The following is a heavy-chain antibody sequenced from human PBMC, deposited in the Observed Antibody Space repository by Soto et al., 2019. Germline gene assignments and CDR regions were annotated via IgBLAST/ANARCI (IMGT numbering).Heavy chain of an antibody. CDR3: ARSRLSRFLEWLPPYYYYYGMDV. Sequence: SETLSLTCTVSGGSISSYYWSWIRQPPGKGLEWIGYIYYSGSTNYNPSLKSRVTISVDTSKNQFSLKLSSVTAADAAVYYCARSRLSRFLEWLPPYYYYYGMDVWGQGTTVTVSS. CDR2: IYYSGST. D-gene: IGHD3-3*01. CDR1: GGSISSYY. V-gene: IGHV4-59*01. J-gene: IGHJ6*02.